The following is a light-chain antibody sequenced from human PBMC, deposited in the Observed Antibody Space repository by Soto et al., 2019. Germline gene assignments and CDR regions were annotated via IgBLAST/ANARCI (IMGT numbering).Light chain of an antibody. CDR3: YSYAGRNIWV. Sequence: QSVRAQPPSASGSPGQSVTISCTGSGSDIGAYNFVSWSQQHPGKAPKLMIFGVTERPSGVPDRFSGSKSGNTASLNVSGLQADDEAVYYCYSYAGRNIWVFGGGPKLTVL. CDR1: GSDIGAYNF. CDR2: GVT. J-gene: IGLJ3*02. V-gene: IGLV2-8*01.